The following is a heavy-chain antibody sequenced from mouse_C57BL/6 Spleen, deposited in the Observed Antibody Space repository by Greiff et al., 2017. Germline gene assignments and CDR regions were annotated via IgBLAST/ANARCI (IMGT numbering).Heavy chain of an antibody. D-gene: IGHD2-1*01. CDR1: GFTFSDYY. Sequence: EVQLVESEGGLVQPGSSMKLSCTASGFTFSDYYMAWVRQVPEKGLEWVANINYDGSSTYYLDSLKSRFIISRDNAKNILYLQMSSLKSEDTATYYCARVKIYGNYAMDYWGQGTSVTVSS. J-gene: IGHJ4*01. CDR3: ARVKIYGNYAMDY. CDR2: INYDGSST. V-gene: IGHV5-16*01.